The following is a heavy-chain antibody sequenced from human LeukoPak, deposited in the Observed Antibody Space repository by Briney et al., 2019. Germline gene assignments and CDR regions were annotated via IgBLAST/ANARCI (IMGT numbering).Heavy chain of an antibody. CDR2: ISWNSGSI. D-gene: IGHD2-2*01. V-gene: IGHV3-9*01. Sequence: SLRLSCAASGFTFDDYAMHWVRQAPGKGLEWVSGISWNSGSIGYADSVKGRFTISRDNAKNSLYLQMNSLRAEDTAVYYCARSTHFDYWGQGTLVTVSS. J-gene: IGHJ4*02. CDR1: GFTFDDYA. CDR3: ARSTHFDY.